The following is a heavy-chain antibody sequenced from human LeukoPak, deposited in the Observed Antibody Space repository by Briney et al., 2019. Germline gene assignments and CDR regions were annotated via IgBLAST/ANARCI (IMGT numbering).Heavy chain of an antibody. D-gene: IGHD2-21*01. V-gene: IGHV3-15*01. J-gene: IGHJ4*02. CDR1: GFTFNYAW. Sequence: GGSLRLSCAASGFTFNYAWMSWVCQAPGKGLEWVGRIKSTNDGGTIDYAAPVKDRFTISRDDSETTLYLQMNGLKTEDTAVYFCAADSPVSMAHSFDYWGQGILVTVSS. CDR3: AADSPVSMAHSFDY. CDR2: IKSTNDGGTI.